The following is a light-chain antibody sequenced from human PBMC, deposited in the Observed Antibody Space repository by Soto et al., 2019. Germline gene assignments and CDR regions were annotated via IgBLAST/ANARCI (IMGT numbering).Light chain of an antibody. CDR3: QQSYSSPPT. Sequence: DIQMTQSPSSLSASVEDRVIITCRASQSISNHLNWYQQKPGKAPKLLIFAASNLQSGVPSRFSGSRSGPDFTLTISSLQPEHFATYYCQQSYSSPPTFGQGTKVDIK. CDR2: AAS. J-gene: IGKJ1*01. V-gene: IGKV1-39*01. CDR1: QSISNH.